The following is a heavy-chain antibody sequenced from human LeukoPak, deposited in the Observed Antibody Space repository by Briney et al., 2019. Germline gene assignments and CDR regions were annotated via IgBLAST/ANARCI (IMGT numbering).Heavy chain of an antibody. D-gene: IGHD1-26*01. CDR3: ATDRIVGATPNFDY. CDR1: GYTLTELS. V-gene: IGHV1-24*01. CDR2: FDPEDGET. Sequence: ASVKVSCKVSGYTLTELSMHWVRQAPGKGLEWMGGFDPEDGETIYAQKFQGRVTMTEDTSTDTAYMELSSLRSEDTAVYCCATDRIVGATPNFDYWGQGTLVTVSS. J-gene: IGHJ4*02.